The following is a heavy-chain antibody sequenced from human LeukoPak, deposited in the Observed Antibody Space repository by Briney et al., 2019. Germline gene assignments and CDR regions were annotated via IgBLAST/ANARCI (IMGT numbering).Heavy chain of an antibody. Sequence: GGSLRLSCAGAGLIIKSYAMHWVRQAPGKGLEWVAVISYDGSKEDFADSVKGRFTISRDNSKNTLYLQMNSLRAEDTAVYYCARDAAKANWYFDVWGRGSLVTVSS. CDR2: ISYDGSKE. V-gene: IGHV3-30-3*01. J-gene: IGHJ2*01. CDR3: ARDAAKANWYFDV. CDR1: GLIIKSYA.